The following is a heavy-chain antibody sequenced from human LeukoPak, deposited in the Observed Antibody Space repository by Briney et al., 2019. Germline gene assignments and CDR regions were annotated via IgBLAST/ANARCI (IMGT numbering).Heavy chain of an antibody. Sequence: PSETLSPTCTVSGGSLSTYYWSWIRQPPGKGLEWIGYIYFSGSTNYNPSLKSRVTISVDTSKNQFSLKLSSVTAADTAVYYCARVGATAYGLDVWGQGTPVTVSS. D-gene: IGHD1-26*01. CDR3: ARVGATAYGLDV. CDR1: GGSLSTYY. V-gene: IGHV4-59*01. J-gene: IGHJ6*02. CDR2: IYFSGST.